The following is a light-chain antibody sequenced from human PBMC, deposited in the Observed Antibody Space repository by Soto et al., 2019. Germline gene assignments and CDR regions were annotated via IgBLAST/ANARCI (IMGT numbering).Light chain of an antibody. Sequence: EIVLTQSPGTLSMSPGERATLSCRASQTLNSGYLAWYQQKPGQAPRLLIYGASSRATGIPDRFSGSRSGRDFTLSISRLEPEDFAVYYCQQYGSAPYTFRQGTKLEIK. J-gene: IGKJ2*01. CDR2: GAS. CDR3: QQYGSAPYT. V-gene: IGKV3-20*01. CDR1: QTLNSGY.